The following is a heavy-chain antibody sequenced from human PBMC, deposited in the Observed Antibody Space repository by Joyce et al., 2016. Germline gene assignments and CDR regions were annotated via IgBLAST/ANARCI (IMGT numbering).Heavy chain of an antibody. CDR1: GFTFSNYA. V-gene: IGHV3-23*01. CDR2: ISGTGDIT. J-gene: IGHJ4*02. CDR3: AKPNYDTSGYYYGLGY. Sequence: EVQLLESGGGLVQPGGSLRLSCTASGFTFSNYAMSWVRQAAGKGLEWVSGISGTGDITYYADSVKGRFTISSDNSKNTLYLQMTSLRAEDTAVYYCAKPNYDTSGYYYGLGYWGQGTLVTVSS. D-gene: IGHD3-22*01.